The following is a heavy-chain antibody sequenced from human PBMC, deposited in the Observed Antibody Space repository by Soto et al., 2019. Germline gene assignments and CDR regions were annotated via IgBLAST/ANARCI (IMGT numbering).Heavy chain of an antibody. CDR3: ARPPYNWDECFDS. Sequence: EVQLVQSGAEVKKPGESLKISCRGSGYRFTNFWIGWVRQIPGKGLEWMGVIYPGDSDTRYSPSFHGQVTISAAKSSNTAYLQWNSLKASDSAIYYCARPPYNWDECFDSWGQGTLVSVSS. J-gene: IGHJ4*02. D-gene: IGHD1-1*01. CDR1: GYRFTNFW. V-gene: IGHV5-51*01. CDR2: IYPGDSDT.